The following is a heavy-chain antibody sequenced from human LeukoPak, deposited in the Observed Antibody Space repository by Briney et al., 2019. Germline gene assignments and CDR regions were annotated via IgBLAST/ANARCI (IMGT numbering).Heavy chain of an antibody. CDR3: ARAPYYYNRSGPQSRYFDL. D-gene: IGHD3-22*01. CDR2: ISYDGSNK. V-gene: IGHV3-30-3*01. Sequence: PGGSLRLSCAASGFTFSSYAMHWVRQAPGKGLEWVAVISYDGSNKYYADSVKGRFTISRDNSKNTLYLQMNSLRAEDTAVYYCARAPYYYNRSGPQSRYFDLWGRGTLVTVSS. CDR1: GFTFSSYA. J-gene: IGHJ2*01.